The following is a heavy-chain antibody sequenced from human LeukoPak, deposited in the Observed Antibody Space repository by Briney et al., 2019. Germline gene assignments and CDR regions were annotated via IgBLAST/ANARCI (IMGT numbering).Heavy chain of an antibody. D-gene: IGHD7-27*01. CDR2: ISGSGGST. J-gene: IGHJ3*02. Sequence: GGSLRLSCAASGFTFSSYAMSWVRQAPGKGQEWVSAISGSGGSTYYADSVKGRFTISRDNSKNTLYLQMNSLRADDTAIYYCANPLLGMDDAFDIWGQGAMVTVSS. CDR3: ANPLLGMDDAFDI. CDR1: GFTFSSYA. V-gene: IGHV3-23*01.